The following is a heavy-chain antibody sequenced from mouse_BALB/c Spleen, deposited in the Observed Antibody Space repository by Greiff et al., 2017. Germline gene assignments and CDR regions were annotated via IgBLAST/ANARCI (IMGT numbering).Heavy chain of an antibody. V-gene: IGHV1-5*01. Sequence: EVQLQQSGTVLARPGASVKMSCKASGYTFTSYWMHWVKQRPGQGLEWIGAIYPGNSDTSYNQKFKGKAKLTAVTSTSTAYMELSSLTNEDSAVYYCTRPYGSSSYGSAMDYWGQGTSVTVSS. CDR1: GYTFTSYW. CDR2: IYPGNSDT. J-gene: IGHJ4*01. D-gene: IGHD1-1*01. CDR3: TRPYGSSSYGSAMDY.